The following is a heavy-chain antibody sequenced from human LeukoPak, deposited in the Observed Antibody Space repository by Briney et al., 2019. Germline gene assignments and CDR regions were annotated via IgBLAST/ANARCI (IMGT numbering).Heavy chain of an antibody. J-gene: IGHJ6*02. D-gene: IGHD6-19*01. CDR1: GGTFSSYT. CDR3: AKGVNSGWLADGYYGMDV. Sequence: GASVKVSCKASGGTFSSYTISWVRQPPGQGLEWMGRIIPILGIANYAQKFQGRVTITADNSTSTAYMELSSLRSEDTAVYYGAKGVNSGWLADGYYGMDVWGQGTTVTVSS. CDR2: IIPILGIA. V-gene: IGHV1-69*10.